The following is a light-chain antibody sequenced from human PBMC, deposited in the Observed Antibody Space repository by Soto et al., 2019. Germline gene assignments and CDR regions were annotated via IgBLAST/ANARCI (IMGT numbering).Light chain of an antibody. J-gene: IGKJ4*01. CDR1: QSVSSY. V-gene: IGKV3-11*01. Sequence: MVLAQGTSTESLCRGERTTHSCRASQSVSSYLAWYQQKPGQAPRLLIYDASNRATGIPARFSGSGSGTDFTLTISRLAPEDFAVHYCQPCSTWPRALTFSAETKVDIK. CDR3: QPCSTWPRALT. CDR2: DAS.